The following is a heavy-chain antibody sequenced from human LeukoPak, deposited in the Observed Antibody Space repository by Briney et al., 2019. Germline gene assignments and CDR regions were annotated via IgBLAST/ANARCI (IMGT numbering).Heavy chain of an antibody. CDR2: IYYSGSI. V-gene: IGHV4-30-4*01. D-gene: IGHD2-15*01. J-gene: IGHJ5*02. CDR3: ARVPTAVVAATRSWFDP. Sequence: PSQTLSLTCTVSGGSISSGDYYWSWIRQPPGKGLEWIGYIYYSGSIYYNPSLKSRVTISVDTSKNQFSLKLSSVTAADTAVYYCARVPTAVVAATRSWFDPWGQGTLVTVSS. CDR1: GGSISSGDYY.